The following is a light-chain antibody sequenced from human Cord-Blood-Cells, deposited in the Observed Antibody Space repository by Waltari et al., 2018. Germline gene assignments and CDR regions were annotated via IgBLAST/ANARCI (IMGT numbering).Light chain of an antibody. CDR1: QSVSSSY. V-gene: IGKV3-20*01. Sequence: EIVLTQSPGTLSLSPGERATLSCRASQSVSSSYLAWYQQKPGQAPRLLIYGASSRATGIPDRFSGSGSGTDFTLTISRREPEDFGVYYCQQYGSSPQTFGQGTKVEIK. CDR3: QQYGSSPQT. J-gene: IGKJ1*01. CDR2: GAS.